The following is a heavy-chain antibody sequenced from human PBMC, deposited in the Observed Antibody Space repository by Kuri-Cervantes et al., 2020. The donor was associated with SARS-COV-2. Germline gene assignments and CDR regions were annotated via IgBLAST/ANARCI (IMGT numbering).Heavy chain of an antibody. D-gene: IGHD4-23*01. V-gene: IGHV3-30-3*01. CDR3: ARTLLTTVVNGEDY. J-gene: IGHJ4*02. CDR2: VSYDGSKK. Sequence: LSLTCAASGFTFSSYAMHWVRQAPGKGLEWVAVVSYDGSKKCYADSVKGRFTISRDNSKNTLYLQMNSLRAEDTAVYYCARTLLTTVVNGEDYWGQGTLVTVSS. CDR1: GFTFSSYA.